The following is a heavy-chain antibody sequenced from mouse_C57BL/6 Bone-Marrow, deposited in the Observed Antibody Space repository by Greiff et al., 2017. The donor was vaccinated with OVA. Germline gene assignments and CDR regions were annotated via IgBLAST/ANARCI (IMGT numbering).Heavy chain of an antibody. CDR1: GFTFSDYG. V-gene: IGHV5-17*01. Sequence: EVNVVESGGGLVKPGGSLKLSCAASGFTFSDYGMHWVRQAPEKGLEWVAYISSGSSTIYYADTVKGRFTISRDNAKNTLFLQMTSLRSEDTAMYYCARMEITTSGGYAMDYLGQGTSVTVSS. CDR2: ISSGSSTI. CDR3: ARMEITTSGGYAMDY. J-gene: IGHJ4*01. D-gene: IGHD1-1*01.